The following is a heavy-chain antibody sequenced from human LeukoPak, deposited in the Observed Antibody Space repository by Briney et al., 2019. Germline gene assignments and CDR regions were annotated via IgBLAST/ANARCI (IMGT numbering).Heavy chain of an antibody. V-gene: IGHV3-66*01. CDR1: RFTVSRNS. CDR3: ARDYFTLYGASSG. Sequence: PGGSLRLSCAASRFTVSRNSMSWIRQAPGKGLEWVSLIKYDGRTYYADSVKGRFSISKDNSKNTLYLQMNSLRAEDTAVYYCARDYFTLYGASSGGGQGTLVTVSA. D-gene: IGHD6-6*01. CDR2: IKYDGRT. J-gene: IGHJ4*02.